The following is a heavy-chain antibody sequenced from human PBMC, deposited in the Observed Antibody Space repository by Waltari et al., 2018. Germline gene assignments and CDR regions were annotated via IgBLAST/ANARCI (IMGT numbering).Heavy chain of an antibody. CDR1: GYTFTSYA. Sequence: QVQLVQSGSELKKPGASVKVSCKASGYTFTSYAMDWVRQAPGQGLEWMGWINSYTGNTTYVKGITGRVVFSLDTSVSTAYLQISSLKAEDIAVYYCARGYSYGFCYWGQGTLVTVSS. D-gene: IGHD5-18*01. V-gene: IGHV7-4-1*02. CDR3: ARGYSYGFCY. J-gene: IGHJ4*02. CDR2: INSYTGNT.